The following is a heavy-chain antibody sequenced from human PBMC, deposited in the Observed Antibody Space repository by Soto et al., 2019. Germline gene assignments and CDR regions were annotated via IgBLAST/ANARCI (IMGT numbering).Heavy chain of an antibody. CDR2: IYYSGST. CDR3: ARGRIAVAGRWYFDY. CDR1: GGSISSGGYY. Sequence: SETLSLTCTVSGGSISSGGYYWSWIRQHPGKGLEWIGYIYYSGSTYYNPSLKSRVTISVDTSKNQFSLKLSSVTAADTAVYYCARGRIAVAGRWYFDYWGQGTLVTVSS. J-gene: IGHJ4*02. V-gene: IGHV4-31*03. D-gene: IGHD6-19*01.